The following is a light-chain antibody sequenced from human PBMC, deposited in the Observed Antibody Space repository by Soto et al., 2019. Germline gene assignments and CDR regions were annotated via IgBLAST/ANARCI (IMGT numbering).Light chain of an antibody. Sequence: DIQMTQSPASLSASVGDRVTITFQASQTISSWWAWYQQKPGKAPKLLIYKASTLKSGVPSRFSGSGSGTEFTLTISSLQPDDFATYYCQHYNSYSEAFGQGTKVDIK. CDR2: KAS. CDR3: QHYNSYSEA. J-gene: IGKJ1*01. V-gene: IGKV1-5*03. CDR1: QTISSW.